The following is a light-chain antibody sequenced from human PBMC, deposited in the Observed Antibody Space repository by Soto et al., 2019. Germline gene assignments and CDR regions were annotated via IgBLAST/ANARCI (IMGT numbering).Light chain of an antibody. CDR1: QSVSSSY. V-gene: IGKV3-20*01. J-gene: IGKJ2*02. Sequence: EIVLTQSPGTLSLSPGERATLSCRASQSVSSSYLAWYQQKPGQAPRLLIYGASSRATGIPDRFSGSGSGTDFTLTISRLEPEDFAVYYCQQYDSSPLCTFGQGTKLEIK. CDR3: QQYDSSPLCT. CDR2: GAS.